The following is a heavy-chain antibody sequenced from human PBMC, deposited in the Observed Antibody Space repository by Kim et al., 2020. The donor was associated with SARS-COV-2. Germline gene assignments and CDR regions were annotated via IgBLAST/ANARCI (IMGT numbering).Heavy chain of an antibody. D-gene: IGHD5-18*01. CDR3: AKDHVLGYSYGFYYYYYGMDV. V-gene: IGHV3-30*18. Sequence: GGSLRLSCAASGFTFSSYGMHWVRQAPGKGLEWVAVISYDGSNNYYADSVKGRFTISRDNSKNTLYLQMNSLRAEDTAVYYCAKDHVLGYSYGFYYYYYGMDVWGQGTTVTVSS. CDR1: GFTFSSYG. J-gene: IGHJ6*02. CDR2: ISYDGSNN.